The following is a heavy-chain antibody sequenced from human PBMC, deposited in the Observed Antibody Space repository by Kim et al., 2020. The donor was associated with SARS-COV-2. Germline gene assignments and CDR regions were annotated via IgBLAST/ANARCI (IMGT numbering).Heavy chain of an antibody. CDR2: ISTGSSYI. Sequence: GGSLRLSCATSGFTFSSYTMNWVRQAPGKGLEWVSCISTGSSYIYYADSVKGRFTISRDNAKNSLYLQMNSLRADDTAVYYCAMVGAAWWCLGGIDYWG. V-gene: IGHV3-21*04. J-gene: IGHJ4*01. D-gene: IGHD2-21*02. CDR1: GFTFSSYT. CDR3: AMVGAAWWCLGGIDY.